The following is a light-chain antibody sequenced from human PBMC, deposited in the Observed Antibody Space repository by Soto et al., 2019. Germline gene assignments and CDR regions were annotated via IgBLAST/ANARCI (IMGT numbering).Light chain of an antibody. Sequence: QPVLTQSSSASAALGSSVKLTCTLSSGHSSYIIAWHQQQPGMAPRYLMKLEVSGSYNKGSGVPGRFSGSSSGADRYITISNLQFEDEADYYCGTWDNNILVFGGGTKLTV. CDR3: GTWDNNILV. CDR2: LEVSGSY. V-gene: IGLV4-60*02. CDR1: SGHSSYI. J-gene: IGLJ2*01.